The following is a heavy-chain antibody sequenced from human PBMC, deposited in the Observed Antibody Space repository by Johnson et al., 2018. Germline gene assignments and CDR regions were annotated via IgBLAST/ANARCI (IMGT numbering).Heavy chain of an antibody. V-gene: IGHV3-21*01. Sequence: LVQSGGGLVKPGGSLRLSCAASGFIFSSFSMSWVRQAPGKGLEWVSSLSRSGSYIYYADSVKGRFTISRDSAKNSLYLQMISRRAEDTAVYYWSREVAQWERSAFDYWGQGTLVTVSS. J-gene: IGHJ4*02. D-gene: IGHD1-26*01. CDR2: LSRSGSYI. CDR3: SREVAQWERSAFDY. CDR1: GFIFSSFS.